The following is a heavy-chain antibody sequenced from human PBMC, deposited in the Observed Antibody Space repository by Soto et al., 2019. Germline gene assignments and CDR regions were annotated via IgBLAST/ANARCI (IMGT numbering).Heavy chain of an antibody. Sequence: QVQLRESGPGLVKPSETLSLTCAVSGDSISSYYCMWIRQPPGKGLESIGYLYYGRSANYNPSLTRRVTLSVDTSTNQCSLTLSSMTAADTAVYYCALRSMAVVPEYWGQGTLVTVSS. D-gene: IGHD3-22*01. CDR1: GDSISSYY. J-gene: IGHJ4*02. V-gene: IGHV4-59*01. CDR2: LYYGRSA. CDR3: ALRSMAVVPEY.